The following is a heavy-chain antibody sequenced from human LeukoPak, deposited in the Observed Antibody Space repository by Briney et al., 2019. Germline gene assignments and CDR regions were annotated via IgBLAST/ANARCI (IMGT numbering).Heavy chain of an antibody. D-gene: IGHD2/OR15-2a*01. CDR2: LYDSGST. J-gene: IGHJ4*02. CDR3: ARNMAY. Sequence: SETLSLTCTVSGGSISSGSYYWSWIRQPAGKGLEWIGYLYDSGSTIYNPSLKSRVTISLDTSKNQLSLTLNSVTAADTAVYYCARNMAYWGQGTLVTVSS. CDR1: GGSISSGSYY. V-gene: IGHV4-61*10.